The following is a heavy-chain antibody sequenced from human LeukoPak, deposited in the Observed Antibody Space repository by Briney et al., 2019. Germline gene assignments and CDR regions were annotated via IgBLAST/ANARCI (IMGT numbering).Heavy chain of an antibody. Sequence: GESLKISCKGSGYSFTSYWIGWVRQMPGKGLEWMGIIYPGDSDTRCSPSFQGQVTISADKSISTAYLQWSSLKASDTAMYYCARSPIDYYYYMDVWGKGTTVTVSS. V-gene: IGHV5-51*01. J-gene: IGHJ6*03. CDR3: ARSPIDYYYYMDV. CDR1: GYSFTSYW. CDR2: IYPGDSDT.